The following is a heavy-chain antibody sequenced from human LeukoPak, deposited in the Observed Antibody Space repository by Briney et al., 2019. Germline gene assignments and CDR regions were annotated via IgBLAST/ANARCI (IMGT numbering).Heavy chain of an antibody. V-gene: IGHV3-33*01. D-gene: IGHD4-11*01. J-gene: IGHJ4*02. CDR3: ATFPGGGSLDYSNYT. Sequence: PGGSLRLSCAASGFTFSSYGMHWVRQAPGKGLEWVAVIWYDGSNKYYADSVKGRFTISRDNSKNTLYLQMNSLRAEDTAVYYCATFPGGGSLDYSNYTGGQGTLVTVSS. CDR2: IWYDGSNK. CDR1: GFTFSSYG.